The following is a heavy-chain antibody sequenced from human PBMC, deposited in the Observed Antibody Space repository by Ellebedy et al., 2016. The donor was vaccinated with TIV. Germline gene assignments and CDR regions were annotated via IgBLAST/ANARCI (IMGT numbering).Heavy chain of an antibody. CDR1: GDSVSSNSAA. CDR3: AGRGTAGTGFTY. CDR2: TYYRSKWNT. J-gene: IGHJ4*02. Sequence: SCAISGDSVSSNSAAWNWIRQSPSRGLEWLGRTYYRSKWNTDYAVSVNSRITINADTSKNHISLQLNSVTPEDTAMYYCAGRGTAGTGFTYWGQGTLVTVSS. V-gene: IGHV6-1*01. D-gene: IGHD3/OR15-3a*01.